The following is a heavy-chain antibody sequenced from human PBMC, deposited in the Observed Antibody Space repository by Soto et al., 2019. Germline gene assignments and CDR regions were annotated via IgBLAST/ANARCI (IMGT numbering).Heavy chain of an antibody. CDR1: GYTLTELS. CDR3: ATRAGTTRWGYYYSGMDV. Sequence: GASVKVSCKVSGYTLTELSMHWVRQAPGKGLEWMGGFDPEDGETIYAQKFQGRVTMTEDTSTDTAYMELSSLRSEDTAVYYCATRAGTTRWGYYYSGMDVWGQGTTVTVSS. D-gene: IGHD1-7*01. CDR2: FDPEDGET. V-gene: IGHV1-24*01. J-gene: IGHJ6*02.